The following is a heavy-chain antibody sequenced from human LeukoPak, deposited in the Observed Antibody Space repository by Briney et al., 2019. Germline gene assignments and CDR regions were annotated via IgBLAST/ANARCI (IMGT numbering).Heavy chain of an antibody. Sequence: GGSLRLSCAASGFTFSSYGMHWVRQAPGKGLEWMTFIRYDGNNKYYADSVKGRFTISRDDANNSVFLQMNNLRAEDSAIYYCARGARWAYYFDYWGQGSLVTVSS. D-gene: IGHD4-23*01. CDR3: ARGARWAYYFDY. CDR1: GFTFSSYG. J-gene: IGHJ4*02. CDR2: IRYDGNNK. V-gene: IGHV3-30*02.